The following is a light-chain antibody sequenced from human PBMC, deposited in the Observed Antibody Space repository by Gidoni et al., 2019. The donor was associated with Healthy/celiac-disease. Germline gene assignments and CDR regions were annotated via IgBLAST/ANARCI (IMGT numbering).Light chain of an antibody. CDR3: SSYAGSNNLRV. V-gene: IGLV2-8*01. Sequence: QSALTQPPSASGSPGQSVTISCTGTSRDVGGYNYVSWYQQHPGKAPKPMIYEVSKRPPGVPDRFSGSKSGNTASLTVSGLQAEDEADYYCSSYAGSNNLRVFGGGTKLTVL. CDR2: EVS. J-gene: IGLJ2*01. CDR1: SRDVGGYNY.